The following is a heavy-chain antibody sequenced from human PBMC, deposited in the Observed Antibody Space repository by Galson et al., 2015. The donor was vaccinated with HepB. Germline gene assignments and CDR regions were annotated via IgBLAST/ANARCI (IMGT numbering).Heavy chain of an antibody. D-gene: IGHD2-2*01. CDR3: TRDPYESGIKSGGYQLTGAQYP. CDR1: GFTFGDYA. Sequence: SLRLSCAASGFTFGDYAMSWFRQAPGKGLEWVGFIRSKAYGGTTEYAASVKGRFTISRDDSKSIAYLQMNSLKTEDTAVYYCTRDPYESGIKSGGYQLTGAQYPWGQGTLVTVSS. CDR2: IRSKAYGGTT. J-gene: IGHJ5*02. V-gene: IGHV3-49*03.